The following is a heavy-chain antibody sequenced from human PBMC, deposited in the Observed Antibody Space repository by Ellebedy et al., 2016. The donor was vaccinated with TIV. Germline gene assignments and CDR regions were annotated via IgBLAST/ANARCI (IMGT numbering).Heavy chain of an antibody. V-gene: IGHV1-58*02. CDR3: AAGGAVAGSPYYYYGMDV. J-gene: IGHJ6*02. Sequence: ASVKVSCKASGFTFTSSAMQWVRQARGQRLEWIGWIVVGSGNTNYAQKFQERVTITRDMSTSTAYMELSGLRSEDTAVYYCAAGGAVAGSPYYYYGMDVWGQGTTVTVSS. CDR1: GFTFTSSA. D-gene: IGHD6-19*01. CDR2: IVVGSGNT.